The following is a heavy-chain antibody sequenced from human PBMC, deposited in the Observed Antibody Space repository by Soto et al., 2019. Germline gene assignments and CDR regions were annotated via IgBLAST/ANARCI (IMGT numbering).Heavy chain of an antibody. CDR3: ARVSQYYYDSSGYYDFDY. CDR1: GGSISSGDYY. CDR2: IYYSGST. J-gene: IGHJ4*02. Sequence: SETLSLTCTVSGGSISSGDYYWSWIRQPPGKGLEWIGYIYYSGSTYYNPSLKSRVTISVDTSKNQFSLKLSSVTAADTAVYYCARVSQYYYDSSGYYDFDYWGQGTLVTVSS. D-gene: IGHD3-22*01. V-gene: IGHV4-30-4*01.